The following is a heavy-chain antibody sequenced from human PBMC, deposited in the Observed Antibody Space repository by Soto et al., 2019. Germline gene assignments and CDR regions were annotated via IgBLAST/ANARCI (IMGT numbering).Heavy chain of an antibody. D-gene: IGHD3-10*01. Sequence: GGSLRLSCAASGFTFSNAWMNWVRQAPGKGLEWVGRIKSKTDGGATDYAAPVKGRFTISRDDSKNTLYLQMNSLKTEDTAVYYCTTDRDLWFGELLYTDSDYWGQGTLVTVSS. CDR2: IKSKTDGGAT. V-gene: IGHV3-15*07. CDR3: TTDRDLWFGELLYTDSDY. CDR1: GFTFSNAW. J-gene: IGHJ4*02.